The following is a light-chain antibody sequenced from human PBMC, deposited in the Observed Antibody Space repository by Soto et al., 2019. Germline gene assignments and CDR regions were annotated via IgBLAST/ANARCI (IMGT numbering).Light chain of an antibody. CDR1: QTISSW. CDR3: QQANSFPWT. Sequence: DIQMTQSPSSVSASVGDRVTITCRASQTISSWLAWYQQKPGKAPKLLIYKASTLKSGVPSRFSGSGSGTEFTLTISSLQPDDFATYYCQQANSFPWTFGQGTKVDIK. CDR2: KAS. V-gene: IGKV1-5*03. J-gene: IGKJ1*01.